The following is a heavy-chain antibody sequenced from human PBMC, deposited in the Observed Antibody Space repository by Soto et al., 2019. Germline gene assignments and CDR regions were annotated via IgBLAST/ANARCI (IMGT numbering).Heavy chain of an antibody. CDR1: GFTFSKYA. V-gene: IGHV3-30-3*01. J-gene: IGHJ4*02. D-gene: IGHD3-22*01. CDR3: ARTGYDRSGSFVVYYFDY. Sequence: QVQLVESGGGVVQPERSLRLSCAASGFTFSKYAMHWVRQARGTGLEWVTVISNDGSKPYYADSVKGRFTISRDNSKNTLYLQMNSLREEDTAVYYCARTGYDRSGSFVVYYFDYWGQGTLVTVSS. CDR2: ISNDGSKP.